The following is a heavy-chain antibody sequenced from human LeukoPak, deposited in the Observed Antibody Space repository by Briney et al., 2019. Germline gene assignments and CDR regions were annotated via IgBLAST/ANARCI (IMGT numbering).Heavy chain of an antibody. CDR1: GFTVSSNY. V-gene: IGHV3-53*01. D-gene: IGHD5-12*01. Sequence: GGSLRLSCAASGFTVSSNYMSWVRQAPGKGLEWVSVIYIGGSTYYADSVKGRFTISRDNSKNTLYLQMNSLRAEDTAVYYCAGRYSGYDPLGFDYWGQGTLVTVSS. CDR3: AGRYSGYDPLGFDY. CDR2: IYIGGST. J-gene: IGHJ4*02.